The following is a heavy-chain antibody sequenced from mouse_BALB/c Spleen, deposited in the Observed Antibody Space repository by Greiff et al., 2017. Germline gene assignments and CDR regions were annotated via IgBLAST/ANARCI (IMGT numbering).Heavy chain of an antibody. Sequence: VQRVESGAELAKPGASVKMSCKASGYTFTSYWMHWVKQRPGQGLEWIGYINPSTGYTEYNQKFKDKATLTADKSSSTAYMQLSSLTSEDSAVYYCATHYYGYWYFDVWGAGTTVTVSS. J-gene: IGHJ1*01. V-gene: IGHV1-7*01. CDR1: GYTFTSYW. D-gene: IGHD1-2*01. CDR3: ATHYYGYWYFDV. CDR2: INPSTGYT.